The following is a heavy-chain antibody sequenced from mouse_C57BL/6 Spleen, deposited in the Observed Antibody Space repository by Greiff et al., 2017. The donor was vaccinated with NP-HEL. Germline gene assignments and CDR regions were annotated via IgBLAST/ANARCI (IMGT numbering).Heavy chain of an antibody. D-gene: IGHD1-1*01. CDR2: IWTGGGT. CDR1: GFSLTSYA. CDR3: ARNSHYYGSSYFDY. J-gene: IGHJ2*01. V-gene: IGHV2-9-1*01. Sequence: VQLKESGPGLVAPSQRLSITCTVSGFSLTSYAISWVRQPPGKGLEWLGVIWTGGGTNYNSALKSRLSISKDNSKSQVFLKMNSLQTDDTARYYCARNSHYYGSSYFDYWGQGTTLTVSS.